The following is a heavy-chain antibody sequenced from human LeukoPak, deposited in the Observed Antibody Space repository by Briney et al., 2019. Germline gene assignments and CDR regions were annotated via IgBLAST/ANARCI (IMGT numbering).Heavy chain of an antibody. V-gene: IGHV3-33*01. CDR3: ARDLFPRGYCSRGSCYSSPLDY. CDR2: IWYDGSNK. CDR1: GFTFSSYG. J-gene: IGHJ4*02. D-gene: IGHD2-15*01. Sequence: GGSLRLSCAASGFTFSSYGMHWVRQAPGKGLEWVAVIWYDGSNKYYADSVKGRFTISRDNSKNTLYLQMNSLRAEDTAVYYCARDLFPRGYCSRGSCYSSPLDYWGQGTLVTVSS.